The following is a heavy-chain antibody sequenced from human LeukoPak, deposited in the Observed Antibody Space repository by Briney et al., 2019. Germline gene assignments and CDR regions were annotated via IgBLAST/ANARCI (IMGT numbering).Heavy chain of an antibody. D-gene: IGHD3-22*01. CDR2: IYTSGST. CDR1: GGSISSGSYS. J-gene: IGHJ5*02. V-gene: IGHV4-61*02. CDR3: AREAYYYDSSGYLNWFDP. Sequence: PSETLSLTCTVSGGSISSGSYSWRWIRQPAGKGLEWIGRIYTSGSTNYNPSLKSRVTISVDTSKNQFSLKLSSVTAADTAVYYCAREAYYYDSSGYLNWFDPWGQGTLVTVSS.